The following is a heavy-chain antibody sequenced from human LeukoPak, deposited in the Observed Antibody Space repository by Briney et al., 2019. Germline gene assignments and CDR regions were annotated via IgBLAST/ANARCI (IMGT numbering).Heavy chain of an antibody. CDR3: ARSSSSSGFYVFDF. V-gene: IGHV4-39*01. J-gene: IGHJ4*02. CDR1: GGSISSVGYY. D-gene: IGHD6-19*01. Sequence: PSETLSLTCTLSGGSISSVGYYWGWIRQPPGKGLEWIGSLSYDGSNYHNPPLKSRVTISLDTSKNQFSLRLSSVTAADTAVYYCARSSSSSGFYVFDFWGPGALVTVSS. CDR2: LSYDGSN.